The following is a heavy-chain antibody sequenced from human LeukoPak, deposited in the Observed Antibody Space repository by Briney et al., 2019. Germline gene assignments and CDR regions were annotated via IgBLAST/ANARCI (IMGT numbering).Heavy chain of an antibody. J-gene: IGHJ4*02. CDR1: GFTFSSYA. CDR2: ISYDGSNK. CDR3: ARDKFSYGSGSFYDY. Sequence: HPGGSLRLSCAASGFTFSSYAMHWVRQAPGKGLEWVAVISYDGSNKYYADSVKGRFTISRDNSKNTLYLQMNSLRAEDTAVYYCARDKFSYGSGSFYDYWGQGTLVTVSS. V-gene: IGHV3-30-3*01. D-gene: IGHD3-10*01.